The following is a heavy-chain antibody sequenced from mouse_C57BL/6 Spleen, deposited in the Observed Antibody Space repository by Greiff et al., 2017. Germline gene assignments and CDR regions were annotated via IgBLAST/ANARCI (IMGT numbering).Heavy chain of an antibody. J-gene: IGHJ2*01. CDR2: IYPGSGNT. CDR1: GYTFTDYY. V-gene: IGHV1-76*01. CDR3: ARGGDYYFDY. D-gene: IGHD3-3*01. Sequence: QVQLQQSGAELVRPGASVKLSCKASGYTFTDYYINWVKQRPGQGLEWIARIYPGSGNTYYNEKFQGKATLTAEKSSSTAYMQLSSLTSEDSAVYFCARGGDYYFDYWGQGTTLTGSS.